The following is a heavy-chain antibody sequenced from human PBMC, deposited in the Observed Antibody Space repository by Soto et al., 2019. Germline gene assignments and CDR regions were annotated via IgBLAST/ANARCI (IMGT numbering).Heavy chain of an antibody. CDR1: GFTFSSYS. Sequence: EVQLVESGGGLVQPGGSLRLSCAASGFTFSSYSMNWVRQAPGKGLEWVSYISSSSSTIYYADSVKVRFTISRDNAKNSLYLQMNSLRDEDTAVYYCARGTPRGIQLWLFDYWGQGTLVTVSS. J-gene: IGHJ4*02. CDR2: ISSSSSTI. CDR3: ARGTPRGIQLWLFDY. D-gene: IGHD5-18*01. V-gene: IGHV3-48*02.